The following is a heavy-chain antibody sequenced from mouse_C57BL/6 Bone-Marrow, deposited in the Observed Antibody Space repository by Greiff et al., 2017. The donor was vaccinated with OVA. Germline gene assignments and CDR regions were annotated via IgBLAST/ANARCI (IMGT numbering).Heavy chain of an antibody. CDR3: ARDYYGSSYWFAY. CDR2: IDPSDSYT. CDR1: GYTFTSYW. D-gene: IGHD1-1*01. V-gene: IGHV1-50*01. J-gene: IGHJ3*01. Sequence: QVQLQQSGAELVKPGASVKLSCKASGYTFTSYWMQWVKQRPGQGLEWIGEIDPSDSYTNYNQKFKGKATLTVDTSSSTAYMQLSSLTSEDSAVYYCARDYYGSSYWFAYWGQGTLVTVSA.